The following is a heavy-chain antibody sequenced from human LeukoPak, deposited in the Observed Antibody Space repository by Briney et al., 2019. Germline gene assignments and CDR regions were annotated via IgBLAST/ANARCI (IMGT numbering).Heavy chain of an antibody. V-gene: IGHV3-21*01. D-gene: IGHD3-3*01. Sequence: GGSLRLSCAASGFTFSSYSMNWVRQAPGKGLEWVSSISSRSSYIHYADSVKGRFTISRDNAKHSLYLQMSSLRVEDTAVYYCAREGACLRFLEFPPDYWGQGTLVTVSS. CDR1: GFTFSSYS. CDR3: AREGACLRFLEFPPDY. J-gene: IGHJ4*02. CDR2: ISSRSSYI.